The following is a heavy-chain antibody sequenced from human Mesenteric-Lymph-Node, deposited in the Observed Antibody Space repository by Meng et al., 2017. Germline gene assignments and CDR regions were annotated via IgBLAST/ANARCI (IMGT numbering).Heavy chain of an antibody. CDR2: INPSGGST. Sequence: ASVKVSCKASGYTFTSYYMHWVRQAPGQGLQWMGIINPSGGSTTYAQKFQGRVTMTRDTSTSTVYMELSSLRSEDTAVYYCARDIGSGSYYRMDGCGYWGQGTLVTVSS. CDR1: GYTFTSYY. D-gene: IGHD3-10*01. CDR3: ARDIGSGSYYRMDGCGY. J-gene: IGHJ4*02. V-gene: IGHV1-46*01.